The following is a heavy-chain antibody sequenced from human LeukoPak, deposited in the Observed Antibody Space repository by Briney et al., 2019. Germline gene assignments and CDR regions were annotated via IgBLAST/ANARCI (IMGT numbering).Heavy chain of an antibody. D-gene: IGHD5-18*01. CDR3: ARQPGATAAFDI. J-gene: IGHJ3*02. V-gene: IGHV4-59*08. Sequence: PSETLSLTCTVSGGSINSYYWSWIRQPPGKGLDWIGYIYYTGGETNYNPSLKSRLTISVDTSKNQFSLMLTSVTAADTAVYYCARQPGATAAFDIWAQGTMVTVSS. CDR2: IYYTGGET. CDR1: GGSINSYY.